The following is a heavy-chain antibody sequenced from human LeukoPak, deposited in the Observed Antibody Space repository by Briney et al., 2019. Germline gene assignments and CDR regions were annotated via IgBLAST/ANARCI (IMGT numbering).Heavy chain of an antibody. CDR1: GFTFSSYS. V-gene: IGHV3-21*01. D-gene: IGHD2-15*01. CDR3: ARDQGYCSGGSCPKGDAFDI. CDR2: ISSSSSYI. Sequence: GGSLRLSCAASGFTFSSYSMNWVRQAPGKGLEWVSSISSSSSYIYYADSVKGRFTISRDNAKNSLYLQMNSLRAEDTAVYYCARDQGYCSGGSCPKGDAFDIWGQGTMVTVSS. J-gene: IGHJ3*02.